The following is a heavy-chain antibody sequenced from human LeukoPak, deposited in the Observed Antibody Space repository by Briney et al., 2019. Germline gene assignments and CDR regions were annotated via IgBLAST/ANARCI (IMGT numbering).Heavy chain of an antibody. V-gene: IGHV3-33*08. CDR3: ARDSGPLDS. CDR2: IWYDGSNK. D-gene: IGHD1-1*01. J-gene: IGHJ4*02. Sequence: GGSLRLSCAASGFTFSSYSMNWVRQAPGKGLEWVAVIWYDGSNKYYPDSVKGRFTISRDDSKNTLYLQMDSLRAEDAAVYYCARDSGPLDSWGQGALVTVSS. CDR1: GFTFSSYS.